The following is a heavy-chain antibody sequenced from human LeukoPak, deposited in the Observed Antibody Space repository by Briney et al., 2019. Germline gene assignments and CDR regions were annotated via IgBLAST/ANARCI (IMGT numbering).Heavy chain of an antibody. D-gene: IGHD6-13*01. V-gene: IGHV3-53*01. J-gene: IGHJ4*02. Sequence: GGSLRLSCKASGFTVSNNYMNGVRQAPGKGLEWVALIYSVGTTNYADSVKGRFTISRDNSKNTLYLQMTSVRVEDTAVYYCARDPPGIAASVSGGWGQGTLVTVSS. CDR2: IYSVGTT. CDR3: ARDPPGIAASVSGG. CDR1: GFTVSNNY.